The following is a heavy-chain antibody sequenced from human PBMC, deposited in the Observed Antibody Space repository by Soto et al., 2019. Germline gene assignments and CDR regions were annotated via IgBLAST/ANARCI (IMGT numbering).Heavy chain of an antibody. CDR1: GGSFSGYY. CDR3: VRESAVSGPNWFDT. CDR2: INHSGST. V-gene: IGHV4-34*01. D-gene: IGHD6-13*01. J-gene: IGHJ5*02. Sequence: QVQLQQWGAGLLKPSETLSLTCVVNGGSFSGYYWSWVRLPPGKGLEWIGEINHSGSTYYNPSLKSRVSISVDRPENQFSLKLSSVAAADTAVYYCVRESAVSGPNWFDTWGPGTLVTVSS.